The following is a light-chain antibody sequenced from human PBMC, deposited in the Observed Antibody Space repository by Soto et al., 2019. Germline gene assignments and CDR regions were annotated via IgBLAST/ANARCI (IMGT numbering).Light chain of an antibody. CDR2: DVS. Sequence: QPVLTQPASVSGSPGQSITISCTGTSSDVGGYNYVSWYQHHPGKAPKLMIYDVSNRPSGVSNRFSGSKSGNTASLIISGLQAEDEADYYCSSYTSSSTLSTCVFGTGTKVTVL. V-gene: IGLV2-14*03. CDR3: SSYTSSSTLSTCV. CDR1: SSDVGGYNY. J-gene: IGLJ1*01.